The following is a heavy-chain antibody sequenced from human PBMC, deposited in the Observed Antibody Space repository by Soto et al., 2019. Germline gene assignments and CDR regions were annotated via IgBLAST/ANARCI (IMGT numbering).Heavy chain of an antibody. CDR3: AKDKPKQWLGQYYFDY. J-gene: IGHJ4*02. CDR2: ISYDGSNK. Sequence: GGSLRLSCAASGFTFSSYGMHWVRQAPGKGLEWVAVISYDGSNKYYADSVKGRFTISRDNSKNTLYLQMNSLRAEDTAVYYCAKDKPKQWLGQYYFDYWGQGTLVTDSS. D-gene: IGHD6-19*01. CDR1: GFTFSSYG. V-gene: IGHV3-30*18.